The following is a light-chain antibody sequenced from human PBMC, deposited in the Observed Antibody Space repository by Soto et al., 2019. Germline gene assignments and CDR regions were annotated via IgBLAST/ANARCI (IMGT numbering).Light chain of an antibody. CDR1: QSISSW. CDR2: DAS. Sequence: DIQMTQSPSTLSASVGDRVTITCRASQSISSWLSWYQQKPGKAPKLLIYDASSLESGVPSRFSGSGSGTEFNLTISSLQPDDFEVYYCQQYNSYWAFGQGTKV. J-gene: IGKJ1*01. CDR3: QQYNSYWA. V-gene: IGKV1-5*01.